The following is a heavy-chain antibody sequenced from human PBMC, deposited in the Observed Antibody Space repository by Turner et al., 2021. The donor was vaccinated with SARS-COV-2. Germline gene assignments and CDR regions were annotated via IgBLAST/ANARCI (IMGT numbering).Heavy chain of an antibody. J-gene: IGHJ5*02. Sequence: QVQLVESGGGVVQPGRSLRLSCAASGFTVSSYAMHWVRQAPGKGLEWVAVISYDRNNKYYADTVKGRFTISRDNSKNTLYLQMNSLRAEDTAVYYCARDGYSSSSIGYNWIDPWGQGTLVTVSS. CDR2: ISYDRNNK. D-gene: IGHD6-6*01. CDR1: GFTVSSYA. CDR3: ARDGYSSSSIGYNWIDP. V-gene: IGHV3-30-3*01.